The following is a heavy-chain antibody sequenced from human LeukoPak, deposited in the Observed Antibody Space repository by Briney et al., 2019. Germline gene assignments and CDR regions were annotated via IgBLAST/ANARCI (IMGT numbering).Heavy chain of an antibody. D-gene: IGHD3-22*01. CDR1: GFIFINNI. CDR3: AKDPPHSDRSIYSDNS. J-gene: IGHJ4*02. Sequence: GGSLRLSCAASGFIFINNIMNRVRQAPGKGLEWVSVISADGGDIYYADSVNGRFTISRDNSKNTLHLQMDSLRAEDTAVYYCAKDPPHSDRSIYSDNSWGQGTLVTVSS. CDR2: ISADGGDI. V-gene: IGHV3-23*01.